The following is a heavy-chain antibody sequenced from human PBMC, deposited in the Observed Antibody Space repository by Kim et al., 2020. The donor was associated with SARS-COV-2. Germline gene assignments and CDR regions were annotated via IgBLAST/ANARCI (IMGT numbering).Heavy chain of an antibody. CDR1: GFTFSSST. CDR2: VTFNGDSS. D-gene: IGHD4-4*01. J-gene: IGHJ4*02. Sequence: GGSLRLSCSASGFTFSSSTMQWARQAPGRGLEYVSGVTFNGDSSYYTDSVKGRFTISRDNSKNTLYLQMNSLRTEDTAVYYCVRGNSYWGQGTLVTVSS. CDR3: VRGNSY. V-gene: IGHV3-64D*09.